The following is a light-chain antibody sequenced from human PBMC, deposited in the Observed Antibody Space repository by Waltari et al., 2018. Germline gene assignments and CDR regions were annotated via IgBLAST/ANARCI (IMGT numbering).Light chain of an antibody. CDR1: SSDLGGYNY. V-gene: IGLV2-14*03. CDR2: DVS. J-gene: IGLJ2*01. CDR3: SSYTSSSTLV. Sequence: QSALTQPASVSGSPGQSIPIPCTGTSSDLGGYNYVSWYQQHPGKAPKLLIYDVSNRPSGVSNRFSGSKSGTTASLTISGLQAEDEADYYCSSYTSSSTLVFGGGTKLTVL.